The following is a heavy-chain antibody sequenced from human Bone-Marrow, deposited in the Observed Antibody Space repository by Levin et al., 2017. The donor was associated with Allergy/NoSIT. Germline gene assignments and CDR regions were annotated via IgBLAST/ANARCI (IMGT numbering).Heavy chain of an antibody. D-gene: IGHD4-23*01. Sequence: GESLKISCAASGFTFRSYGMDWVRQAPGKGLEWVAVTSSDGSKEYYADSVKGRFTISRDNSKNTLYLQMDSLRPEDTAMYYCAKGHGGNRERPRLLDYWGQGTLVTVSS. CDR3: AKGHGGNRERPRLLDY. CDR1: GFTFRSYG. CDR2: TSSDGSKE. J-gene: IGHJ4*02. V-gene: IGHV3-30*18.